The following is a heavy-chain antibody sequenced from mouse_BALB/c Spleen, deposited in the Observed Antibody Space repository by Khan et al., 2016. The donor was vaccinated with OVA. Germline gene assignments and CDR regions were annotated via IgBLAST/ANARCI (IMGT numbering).Heavy chain of an antibody. Sequence: VQLQESGAELVRPGVSVKISCKGSGYTFTDYAMHWVKQSHAKGLEWIGVISTHYGDASYNQKFKGKATMTEDKSSSPAYMELARLTSEDSAIDYCARGSGEYRFADWGQGTLVTVSA. CDR1: GYTFTDYA. D-gene: IGHD1-3*01. J-gene: IGHJ3*01. CDR3: ARGSGEYRFAD. CDR2: ISTHYGDA. V-gene: IGHV1S137*01.